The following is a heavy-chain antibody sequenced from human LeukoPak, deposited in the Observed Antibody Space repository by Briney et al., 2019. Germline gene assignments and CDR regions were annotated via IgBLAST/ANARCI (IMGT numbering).Heavy chain of an antibody. Sequence: GGSLRLSCAASGFTFSTYGMSCVRQAPGKVLEWVSGISSSGDSAYYADSVKGRFTISRDNSKSTLFLQMNSLRAEDTALYYCAKEFTKEWGQGTLVTVSS. CDR3: AKEFTKE. CDR1: GFTFSTYG. J-gene: IGHJ4*02. V-gene: IGHV3-23*01. CDR2: ISSSGDSA. D-gene: IGHD1-1*01.